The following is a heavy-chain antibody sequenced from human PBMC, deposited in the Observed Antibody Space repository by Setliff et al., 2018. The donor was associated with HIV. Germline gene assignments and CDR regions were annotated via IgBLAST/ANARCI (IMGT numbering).Heavy chain of an antibody. V-gene: IGHV4-59*08. Sequence: ASETLSLTCSVSGGSISSHYWSWIRQPPGKGLEWIGSIYYSGSTNYNPSLKSRVTISVDTSKNQFYLKLSSVTAADTAVYYCARILLYDSSAYFVNAFDIWGQGTVVTVSS. D-gene: IGHD3-22*01. J-gene: IGHJ3*02. CDR2: IYYSGST. CDR1: GGSISSHY. CDR3: ARILLYDSSAYFVNAFDI.